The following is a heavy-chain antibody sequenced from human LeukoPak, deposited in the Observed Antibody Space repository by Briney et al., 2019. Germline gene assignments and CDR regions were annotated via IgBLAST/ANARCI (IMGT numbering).Heavy chain of an antibody. V-gene: IGHV4-59*01. CDR3: ASDLYSSGWHDY. J-gene: IGHJ4*02. Sequence: SSETLSLTCTVSGGSISSYYWSWIRQPPGKGLEWIGYIYYSGSTNYNPSLKSRVTISVDTSKNQFSLKLSSVTAADTAVYYCASDLYSSGWHDYWGQGTLVTVSS. D-gene: IGHD6-19*01. CDR1: GGSISSYY. CDR2: IYYSGST.